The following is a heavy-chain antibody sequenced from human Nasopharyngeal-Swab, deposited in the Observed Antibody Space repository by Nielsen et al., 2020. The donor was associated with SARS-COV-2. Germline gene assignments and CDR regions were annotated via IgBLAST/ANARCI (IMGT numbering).Heavy chain of an antibody. V-gene: IGHV3-9*01. CDR2: ISWNSGSI. D-gene: IGHD3-10*01. J-gene: IGHJ4*02. Sequence: GGSLRLSCAASGFTFADYAMHWVRQAPGKGLEWVSGISWNSGSIGYADSVKGRLTISRDNSKNTVYLLMNSLRLDDTAVYFCAKDLLVRGVTPWDSWGQGTLLIVSS. CDR1: GFTFADYA. CDR3: AKDLLVRGVTPWDS.